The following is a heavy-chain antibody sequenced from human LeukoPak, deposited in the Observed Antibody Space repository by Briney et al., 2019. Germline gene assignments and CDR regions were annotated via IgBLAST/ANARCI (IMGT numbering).Heavy chain of an antibody. CDR3: ARGDYYSSGSYYHDAFDI. Sequence: GGSLRLSCAASGFTFSSYWMSWVRQAPGKGLEWVANIKPDGSEKHYVDSVKGRLTIARDNAKNSLYLQMNSLRAEDTAVYYCARGDYYSSGSYYHDAFDIWGQGTMVTVSS. CDR1: GFTFSSYW. D-gene: IGHD3-10*01. V-gene: IGHV3-7*03. CDR2: IKPDGSEK. J-gene: IGHJ3*02.